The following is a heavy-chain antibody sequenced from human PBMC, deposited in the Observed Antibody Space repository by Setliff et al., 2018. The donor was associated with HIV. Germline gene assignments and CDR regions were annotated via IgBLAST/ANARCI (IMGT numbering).Heavy chain of an antibody. CDR2: IKQDGSEE. Sequence: GSLRLSCAASGFTFSTYWMIWVRQAPGKGLEWVAKIKQDGSEEYYVDSVKGRFTISRDNAKNSVYLQMNSLRVEDTAMYYCTKDHLSGWASDCWGQGTLVTV. CDR3: TKDHLSGWASDC. V-gene: IGHV3-7*01. D-gene: IGHD6-19*01. J-gene: IGHJ4*02. CDR1: GFTFSTYW.